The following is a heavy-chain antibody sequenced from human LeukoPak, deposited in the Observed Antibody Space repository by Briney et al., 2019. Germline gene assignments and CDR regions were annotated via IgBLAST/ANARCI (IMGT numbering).Heavy chain of an antibody. CDR3: ARDSRELAQFDY. D-gene: IGHD1-26*01. CDR1: GFTFSSYA. Sequence: PGGSLRLFCAASGFTFSSYAMNWVRQAPGKGLEWVSSISSSSSYIYYADSVKGRFTISRDNAKNSLYLQMNSLRAEDTAVYYCARDSRELAQFDYWGQGTLVTVSS. CDR2: ISSSSSYI. V-gene: IGHV3-21*01. J-gene: IGHJ4*02.